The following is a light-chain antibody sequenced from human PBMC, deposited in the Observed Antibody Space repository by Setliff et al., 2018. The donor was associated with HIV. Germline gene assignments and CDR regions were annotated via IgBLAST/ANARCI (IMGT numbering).Light chain of an antibody. Sequence: QSALRQLPSVSGAPGRRVTISCTGSSSNIGAGYDVHWYQQFPGTAPKLVIYSNTNRPSGVPDRFSGSKSGTSASLAITGLQGEDEADYYCQSYDSSLSEYVFGTGTKVTVL. J-gene: IGLJ1*01. V-gene: IGLV1-40*01. CDR2: SNT. CDR3: QSYDSSLSEYV. CDR1: SSNIGAGYD.